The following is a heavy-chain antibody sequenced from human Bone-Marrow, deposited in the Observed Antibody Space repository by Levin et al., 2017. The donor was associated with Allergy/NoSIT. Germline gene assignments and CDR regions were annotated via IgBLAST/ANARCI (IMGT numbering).Heavy chain of an antibody. J-gene: IGHJ4*02. V-gene: IGHV1-2*06. CDR3: ARGIRNKLFSDS. CDR2: INPNSGDT. Sequence: GESLKISCKASGYTFTGYYIHWVRQAPGQGLEWMGRINPNSGDTKFEQKFQGRVTVTRDTSISTVYMELSRLTSDDTAVYYCARGIRNKLFSDSWGQGTLVTVSS. D-gene: IGHD1-14*01. CDR1: GYTFTGYY.